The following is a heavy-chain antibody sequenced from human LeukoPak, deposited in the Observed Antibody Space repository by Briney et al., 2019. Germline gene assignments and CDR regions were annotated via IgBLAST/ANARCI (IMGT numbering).Heavy chain of an antibody. CDR1: GFTFSSYA. Sequence: GGSLRLSCAASGFTFSSYAMSWVRQAPGKGLEWVSAISGSGGSTYYADSVKGRFTISRDNSKNTPYLQMNSLRAEDTAVYYCAKEFNIVLRFLEWLFDRWGQGTLVTVSS. V-gene: IGHV3-23*01. CDR3: AKEFNIVLRFLEWLFDR. CDR2: ISGSGGST. D-gene: IGHD3-3*01. J-gene: IGHJ4*02.